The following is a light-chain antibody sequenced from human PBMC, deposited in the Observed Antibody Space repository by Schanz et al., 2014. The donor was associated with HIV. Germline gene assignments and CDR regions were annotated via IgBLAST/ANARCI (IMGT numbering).Light chain of an antibody. J-gene: IGLJ2*01. V-gene: IGLV2-14*01. Sequence: QSALTQPASVSGSPGQSITISCTGTSRDVGGYNYLSWYQQHPGKAPKLMIYDVSNRPSGVSNRFSGSKSGNTASLTISGLQAEDEADYYCSSYTGSSSVILGGGTKLTVL. CDR1: SRDVGGYNY. CDR2: DVS. CDR3: SSYTGSSSVI.